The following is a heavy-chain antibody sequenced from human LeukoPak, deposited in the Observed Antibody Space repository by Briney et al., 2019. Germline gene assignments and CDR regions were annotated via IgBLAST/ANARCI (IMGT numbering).Heavy chain of an antibody. CDR1: GITVNTNY. D-gene: IGHD3-9*01. J-gene: IGHJ4*02. CDR2: IYSGGAT. Sequence: GGSLRLSCAASGITVNTNYMSWVRQAPGKGLEWVPIIYSGGATFYADSVKGRFTISRENSKNTLWLQMNSLRAEDTAVYYCARLHYDVLTGPFDYWGQGTLVTVSS. V-gene: IGHV3-66*04. CDR3: ARLHYDVLTGPFDY.